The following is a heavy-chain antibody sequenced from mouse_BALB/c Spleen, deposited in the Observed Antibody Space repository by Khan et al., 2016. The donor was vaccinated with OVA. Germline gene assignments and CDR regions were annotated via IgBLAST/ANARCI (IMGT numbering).Heavy chain of an antibody. J-gene: IGHJ2*01. CDR1: GFTFSSYA. Sequence: EVELVESGGGSVKPGGSLKLSCAVSGFTFSSYAMSWVRQTPAKRLEWVASISSGGSNYYPDSVKGRFTISRDNARNILYLQMSSLRSEDMAMYYCAREAYRYDEYYFDYWGQGTTLTVSS. CDR2: ISSGGSN. D-gene: IGHD2-14*01. CDR3: AREAYRYDEYYFDY. V-gene: IGHV5-6-5*01.